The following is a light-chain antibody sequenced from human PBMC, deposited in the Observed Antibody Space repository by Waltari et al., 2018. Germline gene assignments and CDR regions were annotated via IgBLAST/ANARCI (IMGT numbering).Light chain of an antibody. CDR2: DAS. Sequence: EIVLTQSPATLSLSPGGRATLSCRASQTVRTYLAWYQQKPGQAPRLLIFDASSRATGIPAKFSGSWSGTDFTLTVSNLEPEDFAIYYCQQRSNWPYTFGQGTRVEIK. V-gene: IGKV3-11*01. J-gene: IGKJ2*01. CDR3: QQRSNWPYT. CDR1: QTVRTY.